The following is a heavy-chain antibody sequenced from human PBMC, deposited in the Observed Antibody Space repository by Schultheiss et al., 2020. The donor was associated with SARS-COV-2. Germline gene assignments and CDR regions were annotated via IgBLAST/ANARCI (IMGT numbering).Heavy chain of an antibody. CDR2: IGGRTGNT. J-gene: IGHJ4*02. Sequence: GGSLRLSCAASGVSFSNYGVNWVRQAPGKGLEWVSSIGGRTGNTYYADSVKGRFTISRDNSKNTLYLQMNSLRAEDTAVYYCARDRAVLWFGSNDYWGQGTLVTVSS. V-gene: IGHV3-48*01. CDR1: GVSFSNYG. CDR3: ARDRAVLWFGSNDY. D-gene: IGHD3-10*01.